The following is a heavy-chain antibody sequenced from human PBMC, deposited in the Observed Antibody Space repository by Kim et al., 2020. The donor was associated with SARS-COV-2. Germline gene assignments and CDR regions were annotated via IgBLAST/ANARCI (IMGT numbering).Heavy chain of an antibody. D-gene: IGHD4-17*01. Sequence: GGSLRLSCVGSGFTFSSYAMHWVRQAPGKGLEWVAVISHDGSNKYYADSVKGRFTISRDNSKNTLYLQMNSLRAEETAVYYCAKTLTTVTTFADSWGQGTLVTVSS. V-gene: IGHV3-30*18. CDR1: GFTFSSYA. CDR2: ISHDGSNK. CDR3: AKTLTTVTTFADS. J-gene: IGHJ4*02.